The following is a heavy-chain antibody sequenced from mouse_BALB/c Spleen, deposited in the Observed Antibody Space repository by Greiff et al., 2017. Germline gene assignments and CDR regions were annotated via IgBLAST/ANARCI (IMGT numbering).Heavy chain of an antibody. D-gene: IGHD1-1*01. CDR1: GFSLTSYG. CDR3: ARVHYGSSRAYAMDY. CDR2: IWAGGST. J-gene: IGHJ4*01. V-gene: IGHV2-9*02. Sequence: VQLKESGPGLVAPSQSLSITCTVSGFSLTSYGVHWVRQPPGKGLEWLGVIWAGGSTNYNSALMSRLSISKDNSKSQVFLKMNSLQTDDTAMYYCARVHYGSSRAYAMDYWGQGTSVTVSS.